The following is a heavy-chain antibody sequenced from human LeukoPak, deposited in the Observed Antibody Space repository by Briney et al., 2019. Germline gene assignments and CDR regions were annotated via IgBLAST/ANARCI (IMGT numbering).Heavy chain of an antibody. V-gene: IGHV5-51*01. Sequence: GESPKISCKASGYSFANYWIGWVRQVPGKGLEWVAMINPGDTNIAYSPSFQAQVTISADRSISTAYLQWSSLKASDTAIYYCARPRRAERDEDFWGQGTLVTVSS. J-gene: IGHJ4*02. D-gene: IGHD1-1*01. CDR3: ARPRRAERDEDF. CDR2: INPGDTNI. CDR1: GYSFANYW.